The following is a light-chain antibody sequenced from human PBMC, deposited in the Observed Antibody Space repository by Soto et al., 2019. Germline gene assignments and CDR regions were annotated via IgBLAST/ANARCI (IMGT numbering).Light chain of an antibody. CDR1: QTISKSN. Sequence: EIVLTQSPGSLSLSPGEGAALSCRASQTISKSNLAWYQQKPGQPPRLLVYAASSRATGIPARFSGSGSGTDFTLTISRPDPEDFAVYYCQQYGSSGTFGQGTKVDIK. CDR2: AAS. J-gene: IGKJ1*01. CDR3: QQYGSSGT. V-gene: IGKV3-20*01.